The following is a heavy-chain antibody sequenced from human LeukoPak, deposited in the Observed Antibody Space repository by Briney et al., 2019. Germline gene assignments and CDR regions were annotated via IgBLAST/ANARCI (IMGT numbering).Heavy chain of an antibody. CDR3: AKDSVVPAAMKGWFDP. V-gene: IGHV3-74*01. CDR1: AFTFNTYW. D-gene: IGHD2-2*01. CDR2: INGDESST. J-gene: IGHJ5*02. Sequence: PGGSLRLSCAASAFTFNTYWMHWVRQVPGRGLEWVSRINGDESSTNYADSVKGRFTISRDNSKNTLYLQMNSLRAEDTAVYYCAKDSVVPAAMKGWFDPWGQGILVTVSS.